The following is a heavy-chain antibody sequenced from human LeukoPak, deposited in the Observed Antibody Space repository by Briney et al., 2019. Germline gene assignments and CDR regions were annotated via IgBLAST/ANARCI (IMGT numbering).Heavy chain of an antibody. CDR1: GYSISSGYY. D-gene: IGHD6-13*01. CDR3: AKSIASAGTNSCYYMDV. V-gene: IGHV4-38-2*02. J-gene: IGHJ6*03. Sequence: PSETLSLTCTVAGYSISSGYYWGWIRQPPGKGLEWIWSIFHSGTTYYNPSLKSRVTISVDTSKTQFSLRLSSVTAADTAVYFCAKSIASAGTNSCYYMDVWGTGTTVTVSS. CDR2: IFHSGTT.